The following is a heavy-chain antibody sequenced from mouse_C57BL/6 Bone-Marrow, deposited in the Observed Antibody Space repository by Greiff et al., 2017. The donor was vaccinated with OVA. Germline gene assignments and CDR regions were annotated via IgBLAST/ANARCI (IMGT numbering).Heavy chain of an antibody. J-gene: IGHJ1*03. V-gene: IGHV1-53*01. D-gene: IGHD1-1*01. Sequence: QVQLQQPGAELVKPGASVKLSCKASGYTFTSYWMHWVKQRPGQGLEWIGNINPSNGGTNYNEKFKSKATLTVDKSSSTAYMQLSSLTSEDSAVYYCARCGYGSSFWYFDVWGTGTTVTVSS. CDR2: INPSNGGT. CDR3: ARCGYGSSFWYFDV. CDR1: GYTFTSYW.